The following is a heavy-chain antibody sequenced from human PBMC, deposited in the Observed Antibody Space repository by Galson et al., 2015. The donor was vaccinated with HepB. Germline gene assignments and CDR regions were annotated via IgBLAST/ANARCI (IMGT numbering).Heavy chain of an antibody. V-gene: IGHV1-69*13. CDR2: IIPIFGTA. CDR3: ARGGDSSSWYAKG. J-gene: IGHJ4*02. Sequence: SVKVSCKASGGIFSSYAISWVRQAPGQGLEWMGGIIPIFGTANYAQKFQGRVTITADESTSTAYMELSSLRSEDTAVYYCARGGDSSSWYAKGWGQGTLVTVSS. D-gene: IGHD6-13*01. CDR1: GGIFSSYA.